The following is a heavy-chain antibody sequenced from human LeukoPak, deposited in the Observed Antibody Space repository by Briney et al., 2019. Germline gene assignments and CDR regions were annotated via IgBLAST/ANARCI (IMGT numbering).Heavy chain of an antibody. CDR3: AKDQGVAAASLDY. CDR2: ISYDGSNK. Sequence: GGSLRLSCAASGLTFSSYGMHWVRQAPGKGLEWVAVISYDGSNKYYADSVKGRFTISRDNSKNTLYLQMNSLRAEDTAVYYCAKDQGVAAASLDYWGQGTLVTVSS. V-gene: IGHV3-30*18. CDR1: GLTFSSYG. D-gene: IGHD6-13*01. J-gene: IGHJ4*02.